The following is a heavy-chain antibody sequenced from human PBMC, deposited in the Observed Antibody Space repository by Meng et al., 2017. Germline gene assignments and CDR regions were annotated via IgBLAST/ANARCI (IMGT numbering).Heavy chain of an antibody. V-gene: IGHV1-2*06. D-gene: IGHD2-2*01. CDR1: GYTFTGYY. Sequence: ASVKVSCKASGYTFTGYYMHWVRQAPGQGLEWMGRINPNSGGTNYAQKFQGRVTMTRDTSISTAYMELSRLRSDDTAVYYCARDNSQLNTHDAIYYYYYGMDVWGQGTTVTVSS. J-gene: IGHJ6*02. CDR3: ARDNSQLNTHDAIYYYYYGMDV. CDR2: INPNSGGT.